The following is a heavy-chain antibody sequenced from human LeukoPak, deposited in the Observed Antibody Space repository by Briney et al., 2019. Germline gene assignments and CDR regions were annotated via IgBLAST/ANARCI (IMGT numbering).Heavy chain of an antibody. CDR2: IDYSGST. CDR3: ARARYDSSGYYSWFDY. V-gene: IGHV4-59*01. J-gene: IGHJ4*02. Sequence: SETLSLTCTVSGSGASISNYYWSWIRQPPAKVLEWIGYIDYSGSTKYNPSLRGRVTISVDTSKKQFSLKLTSVTAADTAVYYCARARYDSSGYYSWFDYWGQGTLVTVSS. D-gene: IGHD3-22*01. CDR1: GSGASISNYY.